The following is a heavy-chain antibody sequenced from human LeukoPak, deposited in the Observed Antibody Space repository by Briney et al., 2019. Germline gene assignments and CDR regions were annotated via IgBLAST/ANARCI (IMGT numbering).Heavy chain of an antibody. V-gene: IGHV3-66*01. CDR1: GFTVSSNY. CDR3: ARDPHYYGSGSYFDY. J-gene: IGHJ4*02. Sequence: GGSLRLSCAASGFTVSSNYVSWVRQAPGKGLEWVSVIYSGGSTYYADSVKGRFTISRDNSKNTLYLQMSSLSAEDTAVYYCARDPHYYGSGSYFDYWGQGTLVTVSS. CDR2: IYSGGST. D-gene: IGHD3-10*01.